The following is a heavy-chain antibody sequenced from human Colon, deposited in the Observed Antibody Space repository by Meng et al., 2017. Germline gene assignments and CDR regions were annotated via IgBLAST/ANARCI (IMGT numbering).Heavy chain of an antibody. Sequence: QVLLQESGPGLVQPSQTLSLTCSVSGASVSSGPYYWSWIRQHPGKGLEWIGHIYYSGSTYYNPSLKSRVIISVDSSKNQFSLNLTSVTAADTAVYYCATEATLYYFDYWGQGALVTVSS. CDR2: IYYSGST. D-gene: IGHD3-16*01. CDR1: GASVSSGPYY. V-gene: IGHV4-31*03. CDR3: ATEATLYYFDY. J-gene: IGHJ4*02.